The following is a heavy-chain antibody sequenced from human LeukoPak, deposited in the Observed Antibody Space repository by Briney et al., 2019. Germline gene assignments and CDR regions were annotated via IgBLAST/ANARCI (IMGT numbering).Heavy chain of an antibody. Sequence: GGSLILSCAVSGLTVSSNYMSWVRQAPGKGLEWVSAIYSGGSTFYADSVKGRFTISRDNSKNTLYLQMNSLRAEDTAVYYCARDPYNSGSSYFDYWGQGTLVTVSS. D-gene: IGHD3-10*01. V-gene: IGHV3-53*01. CDR2: IYSGGST. CDR1: GLTVSSNY. CDR3: ARDPYNSGSSYFDY. J-gene: IGHJ4*02.